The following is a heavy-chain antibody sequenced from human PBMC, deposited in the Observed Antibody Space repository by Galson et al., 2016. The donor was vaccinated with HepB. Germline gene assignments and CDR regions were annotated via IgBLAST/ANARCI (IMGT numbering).Heavy chain of an antibody. CDR2: IGTNGDT. D-gene: IGHD3-9*01. CDR1: GFAFTRYD. V-gene: IGHV3-13*01. Sequence: SLRLSCAASGFAFTRYDMHWVRQVTGKGPEWVSLIGTNGDTYYAVSVKGRFTISRDNSENTLSLQMHSLRIEDTAIYYCTKGRVTGHFNVDYWGQGTLVTVSS. CDR3: TKGRVTGHFNVDY. J-gene: IGHJ4*02.